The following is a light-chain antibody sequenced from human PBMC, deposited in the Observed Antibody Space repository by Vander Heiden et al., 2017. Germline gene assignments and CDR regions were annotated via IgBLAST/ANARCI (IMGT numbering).Light chain of an antibody. CDR1: SSDVGGYNY. CDR3: CSYTSSATRV. CDR2: DVG. Sequence: QSALTQPASVTRSPGQSITISRIGTSSDVGGYNYVSWYQQHPGNAPKLIIYDVGDRPSGVSNRFSGSKSANTASLTISGLQAEDEADYYCCSYTSSATRVFGTGTKVTVL. V-gene: IGLV2-14*01. J-gene: IGLJ1*01.